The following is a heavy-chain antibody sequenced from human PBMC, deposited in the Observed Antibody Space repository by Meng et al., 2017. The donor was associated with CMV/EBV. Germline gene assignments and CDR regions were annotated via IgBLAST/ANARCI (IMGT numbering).Heavy chain of an antibody. V-gene: IGHV4-34*01. Sequence: SQTLSLTCAVYGGSFSGYYWSWIRQPPGKGLEWIGEINHSGSTNYNPSLKSRVTISVDTSKNQFSLKLSSVTAADAAVYYCARGGYSYGFDYWGQGTLVTVSS. CDR3: ARGGYSYGFDY. J-gene: IGHJ4*02. CDR1: GGSFSGYY. D-gene: IGHD5-18*01. CDR2: INHSGST.